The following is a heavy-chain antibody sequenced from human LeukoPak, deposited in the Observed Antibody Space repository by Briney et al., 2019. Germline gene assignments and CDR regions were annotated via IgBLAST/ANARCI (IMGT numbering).Heavy chain of an antibody. CDR3: ARARSGKWGFDY. V-gene: IGHV3-7*01. CDR2: IKKDGSEK. CDR1: GFTFSSHW. J-gene: IGHJ4*02. Sequence: GGSLRLSCAASGFTFSSHWMSWVRQAPGKGLEWVANIKKDGSEKYYVDAVKGRFTISRDNAKTSLYLQMNSLRAEDTAVYYCARARSGKWGFDYWGQGTLVTVSS. D-gene: IGHD1-26*01.